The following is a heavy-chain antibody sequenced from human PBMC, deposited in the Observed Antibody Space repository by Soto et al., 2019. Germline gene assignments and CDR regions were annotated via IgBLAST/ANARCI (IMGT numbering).Heavy chain of an antibody. Sequence: GASVKVSCKASGGTFSSYAISWVRQAPGQGLEWKGGIIPIFGTTNYAHKFQGRVTITADESTSTAYMELSSLRSEDTAVYYCARDSDYYDSSGYYYYYGMDVWGQGTTVTVSS. CDR3: ARDSDYYDSSGYYYYYGMDV. CDR1: GGTFSSYA. V-gene: IGHV1-69*13. D-gene: IGHD3-22*01. CDR2: IIPIFGTT. J-gene: IGHJ6*02.